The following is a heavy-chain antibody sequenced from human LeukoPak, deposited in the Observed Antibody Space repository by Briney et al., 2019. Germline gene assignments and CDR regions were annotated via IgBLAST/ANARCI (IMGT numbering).Heavy chain of an antibody. CDR3: TRERLYGASALDY. CDR2: IKDDGTEK. J-gene: IGHJ4*02. CDR1: GFTFSSYW. V-gene: IGHV3-7*01. D-gene: IGHD4-17*01. Sequence: GGSLRLSCAASGFTFSSYWMTWVRQAPGKGLERVAQIKDDGTEKFYLDSLRGRFTISRDNSKDSLYLHINSLRAEDTAVYYCTRERLYGASALDYWGQGIVVTVSS.